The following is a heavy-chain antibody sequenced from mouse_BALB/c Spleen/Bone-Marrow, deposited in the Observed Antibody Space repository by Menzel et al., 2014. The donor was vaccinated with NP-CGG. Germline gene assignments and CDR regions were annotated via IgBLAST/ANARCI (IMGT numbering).Heavy chain of an antibody. D-gene: IGHD2-4*01. CDR1: GYSFXSYY. CDR2: IYPGNVNT. J-gene: IGHJ4*01. CDR3: ARGGMITENYAMDY. Sequence: VKLVESGPELVKPGASVRISCKASGYSFXSYYIHWVKQRPGQGLEWIGWIYPGNVNTKYNEKFKGKATLTADKSSSTAYMQLSSLTSEDSAVYFCARGGMITENYAMDYWGQGTSVTVSS. V-gene: IGHV1S56*01.